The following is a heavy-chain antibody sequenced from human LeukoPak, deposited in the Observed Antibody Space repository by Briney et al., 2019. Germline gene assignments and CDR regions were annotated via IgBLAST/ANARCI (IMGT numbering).Heavy chain of an antibody. Sequence: GGSLRLSCAASGFTFSSYSMNWVRQAPGRGLEWVSYISSSSSTIYYADSVKGRFTISRDNAKNSLYLQMNSLRDEDTAVYYCARDHSSGWYYGAFDIWGQGTMVTVSS. CDR3: ARDHSSGWYYGAFDI. J-gene: IGHJ3*02. V-gene: IGHV3-48*02. CDR2: ISSSSSTI. CDR1: GFTFSSYS. D-gene: IGHD6-19*01.